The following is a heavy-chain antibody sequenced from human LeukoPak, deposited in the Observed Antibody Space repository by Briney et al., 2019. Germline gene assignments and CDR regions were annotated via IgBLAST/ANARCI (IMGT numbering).Heavy chain of an antibody. D-gene: IGHD1-26*01. CDR2: ISSSSSYI. J-gene: IGHJ4*02. CDR1: GFTFSSYS. Sequence: GGSLRLSCAASGFTFSSYSMNWVRQAPGKGLEWVSSISSSSSYIYYADSVKGRFTISRDNSKNTLYLQMNSLRAEDTAVYYCARDGTVGATRGYFDYWGQGTLVTVSS. CDR3: ARDGTVGATRGYFDY. V-gene: IGHV3-21*01.